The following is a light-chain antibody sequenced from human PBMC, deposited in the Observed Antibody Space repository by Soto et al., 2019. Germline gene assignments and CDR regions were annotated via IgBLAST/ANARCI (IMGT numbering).Light chain of an antibody. CDR3: SLYAGSNNVV. V-gene: IGLV2-8*01. Sequence: QSALTQPPSASGSPGQSVTISCTGTSSDVGRYNSVSWYQQHPGKAPKLMLYDVNRRPSGVPDRFSGSKSGNTASLTVSGLQAEDEADYYCSLYAGSNNVVFGGGTKLTVL. J-gene: IGLJ2*01. CDR1: SSDVGRYNS. CDR2: DVN.